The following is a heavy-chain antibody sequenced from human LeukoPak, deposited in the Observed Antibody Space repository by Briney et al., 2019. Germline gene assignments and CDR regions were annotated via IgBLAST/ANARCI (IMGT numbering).Heavy chain of an antibody. CDR2: IYSSGST. Sequence: SETLSLTCTVSGGSISSYYWSWIRQPPGKRLECIGYIYSSGSTDYNPSLKSRVTMSVDTSKSQFFLNLRSVTAADTTVYYCARDSGTTGEVKFVPWGQGILVTVSS. J-gene: IGHJ5*02. CDR3: ARDSGTTGEVKFVP. D-gene: IGHD4-17*01. CDR1: GGSISSYY. V-gene: IGHV4-59*12.